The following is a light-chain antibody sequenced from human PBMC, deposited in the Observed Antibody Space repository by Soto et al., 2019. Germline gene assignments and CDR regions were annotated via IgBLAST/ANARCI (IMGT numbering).Light chain of an antibody. CDR2: GAS. Sequence: EIVMTQSPATLSVSPGERATLSCRASQSVSSNLARYQQKPGQAPRLLIYGASTRATGIPARFSGSGSGTEFTLTLSSLQSEDFAVYYCQQYNNWPPWTFGQGTKVEIK. J-gene: IGKJ1*01. CDR3: QQYNNWPPWT. V-gene: IGKV3-15*01. CDR1: QSVSSN.